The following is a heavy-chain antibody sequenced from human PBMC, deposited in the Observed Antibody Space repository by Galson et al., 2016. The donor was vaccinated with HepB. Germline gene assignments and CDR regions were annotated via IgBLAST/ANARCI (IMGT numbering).Heavy chain of an antibody. D-gene: IGHD6-13*01. V-gene: IGHV1-2*04. J-gene: IGHJ4*02. CDR1: GYIFTGYY. CDR3: ARESSRHFDY. Sequence: SVKVSCKASGYIFTGYYIHWVRQAPGQRLEWMGWINPNNGATNYARKFQGWVTMTRDTSIRTADMERGRLRADDTAVYFCARESSRHFDYWGQGTLVTVSS. CDR2: INPNNGAT.